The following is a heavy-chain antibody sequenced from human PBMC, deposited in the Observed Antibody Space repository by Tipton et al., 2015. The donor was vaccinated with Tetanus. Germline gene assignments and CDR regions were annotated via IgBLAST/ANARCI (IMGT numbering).Heavy chain of an antibody. CDR2: INHSGST. V-gene: IGHV4-34*01. CDR3: ARGGSXXYGXRGFDL. CDR1: GGSFSAYY. J-gene: IGHJ2*01. Sequence: TLSLTCAVYGGSFSAYYWSWIRQSPGKGLEWIGEINHSGSTTYSPSFKSRVTISVDTPKNQFSLKLTSLTVADTAVYYCARGGSXXYGXRGFDLWXXGXLXTVSS. D-gene: IGHD3-10*01.